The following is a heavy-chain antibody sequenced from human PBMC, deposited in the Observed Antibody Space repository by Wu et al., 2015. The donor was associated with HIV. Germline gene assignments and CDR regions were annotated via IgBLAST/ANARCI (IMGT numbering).Heavy chain of an antibody. V-gene: IGHV1-69*14. CDR3: ARLYGSGYPTKDGFDL. CDR2: IIPRIGTT. J-gene: IGHJ3*01. CDR1: GGTFSSHP. Sequence: HVQLVQSGTEVKKPGSSVKVSCKAFGGNPGGTFSSHPFSWVRQAPGQGLQWMGGIIPRIGTTNYAQIFQGRVTITADTSTRIAYMELSSLRYEDTAVYYCARLYGSGYPTKDGFDLWGQGTKVTVSS. D-gene: IGHD3-10*01.